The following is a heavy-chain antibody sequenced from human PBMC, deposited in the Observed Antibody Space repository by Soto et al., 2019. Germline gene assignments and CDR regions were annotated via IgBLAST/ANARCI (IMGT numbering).Heavy chain of an antibody. V-gene: IGHV1-8*02. CDR1: GGTFSSYA. D-gene: IGHD6-13*01. Sequence: ASVKVSCKASGGTFSSYAISWVRQAPGQGLEWMGWMNPNSGNTGYAQKFRGRVTMTRNTSISTAYMELSSLRSEETAVYYCARGYSSSWYWHIGDFDIWGQGTMVTVSS. CDR3: ARGYSSSWYWHIGDFDI. J-gene: IGHJ3*02. CDR2: MNPNSGNT.